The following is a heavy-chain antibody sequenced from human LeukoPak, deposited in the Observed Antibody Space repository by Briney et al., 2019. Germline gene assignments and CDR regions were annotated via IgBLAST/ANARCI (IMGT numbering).Heavy chain of an antibody. CDR2: ISGGSDYI. D-gene: IGHD2-8*02. CDR3: ARVAVSGPTGWFDS. Sequence: PGGSLRLSCAASGFMFNGYSMTWVRQAPGKGLEWVSYISGGSDYIYYTDSVKGRFTISRDNAKKSLYLQLNSLRVEDTAVYYCARVAVSGPTGWFDSWGQGTLVIVSS. V-gene: IGHV3-21*01. J-gene: IGHJ5*01. CDR1: GFMFNGYS.